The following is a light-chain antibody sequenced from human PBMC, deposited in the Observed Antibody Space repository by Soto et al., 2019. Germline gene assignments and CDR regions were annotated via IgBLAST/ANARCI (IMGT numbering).Light chain of an antibody. V-gene: IGKV1-5*01. CDR3: QQYETFSGT. CDR2: DAT. CDR1: PSVSGW. Sequence: DIQMTQSPSTLSASVGDTVTVTCRASPSVSGWLAWYQQKPEEAHKLLIYDATALPRGVPSRFSVSGSETKFTLSIASLQPYDFATSYCQQYETFSGTFGPGTKVEI. J-gene: IGKJ1*01.